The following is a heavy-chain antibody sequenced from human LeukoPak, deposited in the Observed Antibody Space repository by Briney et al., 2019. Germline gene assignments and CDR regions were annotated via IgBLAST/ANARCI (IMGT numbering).Heavy chain of an antibody. CDR2: IYHSGST. Sequence: PSETLSLTCTVSGGSISSGGYYWSWIRQPPGKGLEWIGYIYHSGSTYYNPSLKSRVTISVDRSKNQFSLKLSSVTAADTAVYYCARVKGDPLEGSTVVYYFDYWGQGTLVTVSS. V-gene: IGHV4-30-2*01. CDR3: ARVKGDPLEGSTVVYYFDY. D-gene: IGHD4-23*01. CDR1: GGSISSGGYY. J-gene: IGHJ4*02.